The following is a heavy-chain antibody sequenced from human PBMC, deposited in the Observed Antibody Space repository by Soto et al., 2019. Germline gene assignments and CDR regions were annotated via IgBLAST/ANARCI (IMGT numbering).Heavy chain of an antibody. Sequence: TSEKLRVTYAIYGGSFSGFYWSWIRQPPGKGLEWIGEINDSGTTNYNPSLKSRVTISADTSKTHFSLRLTSVTAADTAVYYCARESSQNVYSHYVMAVWGQGTTVTVSS. V-gene: IGHV4-34*01. J-gene: IGHJ6*02. CDR1: GGSFSGFY. CDR2: INDSGTT. CDR3: ARESSQNVYSHYVMAV.